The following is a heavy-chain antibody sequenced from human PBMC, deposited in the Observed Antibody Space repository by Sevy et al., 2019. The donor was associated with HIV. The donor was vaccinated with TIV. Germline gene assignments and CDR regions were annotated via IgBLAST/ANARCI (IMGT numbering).Heavy chain of an antibody. CDR1: GGSINSDH. Sequence: SETLSLTCTVSGGSINSDHWNWIRQPPGKRLEWIGYVYYTGGTNYNPSLKNRVTISVDRTKNQFSLKLTSVTAADTAVYYCARRNDFDIWGQGTIVTVSS. V-gene: IGHV4-59*08. J-gene: IGHJ3*02. CDR3: ARRNDFDI. CDR2: VYYTGGT.